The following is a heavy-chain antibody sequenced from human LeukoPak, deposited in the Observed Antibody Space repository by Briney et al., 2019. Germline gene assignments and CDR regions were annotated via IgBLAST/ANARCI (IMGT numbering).Heavy chain of an antibody. CDR2: IYTSGST. J-gene: IGHJ4*02. CDR3: VRDQGFWSGYNEYYFDY. D-gene: IGHD3-3*01. CDR1: GVSISSGSYF. V-gene: IGHV4-61*02. Sequence: SETLSLTCTVSGVSISSGSYFGSWIRPPAGRGLEWIGRIYTSGSTNYNPSLESRVTISVDTSKTQFSLKLSSVTAADTAVYYCVRDQGFWSGYNEYYFDYWGQGTLITVSS.